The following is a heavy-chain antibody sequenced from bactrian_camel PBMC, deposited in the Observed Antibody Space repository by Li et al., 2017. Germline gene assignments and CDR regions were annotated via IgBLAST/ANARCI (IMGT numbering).Heavy chain of an antibody. Sequence: HVQLVESGGGSVQVGGSLRLSCVASVDTVGRYCMGWFRQIPDKEREGVAGIESDGSTSYADSVKGRFTISKDNAKNIIYLQMDNLKPEDTAMYYCAADEVGGGRGASSCRATDEYDLSGQGTQVTVS. CDR1: VDTVGRYC. CDR2: IESDGST. J-gene: IGHJ4*01. V-gene: IGHV3S55*01. D-gene: IGHD2*01. CDR3: AADEVGGGRGASSCRATDEYDL.